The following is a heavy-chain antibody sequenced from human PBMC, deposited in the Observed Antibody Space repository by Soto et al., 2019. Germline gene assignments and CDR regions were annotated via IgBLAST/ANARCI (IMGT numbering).Heavy chain of an antibody. J-gene: IGHJ4*02. CDR2: IYYSGST. V-gene: IGHV4-30-4*01. CDR3: ARVGGFGATTIDY. D-gene: IGHD3-10*01. Sequence: SETLSLTCTVSGGSISSGDYYWSWIRKPPGKGLEWIGYIYYSGSTYYNPSLKSRVTISVDTSKNQFSLKLSSVTAADTAVYYCARVGGFGATTIDYWGQGTLLTVSS. CDR1: GGSISSGDYY.